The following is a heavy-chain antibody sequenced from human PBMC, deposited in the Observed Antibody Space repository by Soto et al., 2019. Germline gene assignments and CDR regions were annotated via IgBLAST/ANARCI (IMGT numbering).Heavy chain of an antibody. CDR2: INHSGST. J-gene: IGHJ4*02. Sequence: SETLSLTCAVYGGSFSGYYWSWIRQPPGKGLEWIGEINHSGSTNYNPSLKSRVTISVDTSKNQFSLKLSSVTAADTAVYYCARRPAGGIAAAGKPFDYWGQGTLVTVSS. D-gene: IGHD6-13*01. CDR1: GGSFSGYY. CDR3: ARRPAGGIAAAGKPFDY. V-gene: IGHV4-34*01.